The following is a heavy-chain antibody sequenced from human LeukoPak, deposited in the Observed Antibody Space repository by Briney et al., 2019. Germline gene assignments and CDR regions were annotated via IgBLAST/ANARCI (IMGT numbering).Heavy chain of an antibody. CDR3: TRHSPDYCGGDCYSYYFDY. V-gene: IGHV3-73*01. Sequence: PGGSLRLSCAASGFTFSGSAMHWVRQASGKGLEWVGCIRSKANSYATAYAASVKGRFTISRDDSKNTAYLQMNSLKTEDTAVYYCTRHSPDYCGGDCYSYYFDYWGQGALVTVSS. D-gene: IGHD2-21*01. CDR1: GFTFSGSA. CDR2: IRSKANSYAT. J-gene: IGHJ4*02.